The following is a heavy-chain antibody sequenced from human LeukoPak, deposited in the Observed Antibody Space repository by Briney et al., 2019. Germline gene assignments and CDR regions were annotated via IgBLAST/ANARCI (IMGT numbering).Heavy chain of an antibody. D-gene: IGHD3-3*01. J-gene: IGHJ4*02. V-gene: IGHV3-74*01. Sequence: GGSLRLSCAASEFIFSNYWMHWIRQAPGKGLVWVSRIESDGSISYADSVKGRFTISRDNAKNTVYLQMNSLRAEDTAVYYCARGVFFAGHFVDFWGQGTLVTVSS. CDR3: ARGVFFAGHFVDF. CDR2: IESDGSI. CDR1: EFIFSNYW.